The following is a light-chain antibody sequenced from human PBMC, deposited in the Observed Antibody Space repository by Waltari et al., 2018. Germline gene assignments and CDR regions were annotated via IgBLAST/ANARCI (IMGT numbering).Light chain of an antibody. V-gene: IGLV2-23*02. J-gene: IGLJ2*01. Sequence: QPALTQPAAVSGSPGPSITISCPGTSSDVGNNNHVCWYQKHPHKVPKLNNYEVSKRPSGVSDLFSGSKSGNTASLTISGLQAEDEADYYCLSYAATVSFGFGGGTKLTVL. CDR3: LSYAATVSFG. CDR2: EVS. CDR1: SSDVGNNNH.